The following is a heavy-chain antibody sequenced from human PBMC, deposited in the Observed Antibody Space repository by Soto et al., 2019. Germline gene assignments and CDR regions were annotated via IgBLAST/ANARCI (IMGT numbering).Heavy chain of an antibody. CDR3: ARVPNSSGWYHFDY. Sequence: QVQLVQSGAEVKKPGSSVKVSCKASGGTFSSYTISWVRQAPGQGLEWMGRIIPILGIANYAQKFQGRVTITADKSTSTAYMELSSLRSEDTAVYYCARVPNSSGWYHFDYWGQGTLVTVSS. V-gene: IGHV1-69*02. D-gene: IGHD6-19*01. CDR2: IIPILGIA. J-gene: IGHJ4*02. CDR1: GGTFSSYT.